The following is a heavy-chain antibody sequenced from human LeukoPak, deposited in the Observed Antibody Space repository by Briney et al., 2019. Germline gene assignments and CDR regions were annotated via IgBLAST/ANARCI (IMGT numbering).Heavy chain of an antibody. J-gene: IGHJ5*02. CDR1: GGTFSSYA. CDR3: ARDLVLGIDWFDP. CDR2: IIPIFGTA. V-gene: IGHV1-69*13. Sequence: SVKVSCKASGGTFSSYAISWVRQAPGQGLEWMGGIIPIFGTANYAQKFQGRVTITADESTSTAYMELSSLRSEDTAVYYCARDLVLGIDWFDPWGQGTLVTVSS. D-gene: IGHD7-27*01.